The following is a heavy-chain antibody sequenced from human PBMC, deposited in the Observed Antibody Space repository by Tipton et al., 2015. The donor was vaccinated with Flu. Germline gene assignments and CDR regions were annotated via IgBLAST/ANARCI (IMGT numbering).Heavy chain of an antibody. Sequence: TLSLTCTVSGGSMTYFYWSWIRQSPGKGLEWIGYVYFNGATGYKPSLRSRVTISVDTAKNQFSPRLNSVTAADTAVYYCARVPRGDGFIGYYYGLDVWGPGTTVTVSS. CDR2: VYFNGAT. V-gene: IGHV4-59*01. D-gene: IGHD3-16*01. J-gene: IGHJ6*02. CDR3: ARVPRGDGFIGYYYGLDV. CDR1: GGSMTYFY.